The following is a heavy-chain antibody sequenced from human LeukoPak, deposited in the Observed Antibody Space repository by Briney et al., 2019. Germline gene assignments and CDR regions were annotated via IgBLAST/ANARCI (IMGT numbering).Heavy chain of an antibody. D-gene: IGHD5-24*01. Sequence: SGGSLRLSCVASGFPFSSYWMTWVRQAPGKGLEWVANIKQDGSKKSYVDSVKGRFTISRDNAKNSLCLQMNSLRAEDTAIYYCTRVGYIDEGIDYWGQGTLVTVSS. CDR1: GFPFSSYW. J-gene: IGHJ4*02. V-gene: IGHV3-7*04. CDR2: IKQDGSKK. CDR3: TRVGYIDEGIDY.